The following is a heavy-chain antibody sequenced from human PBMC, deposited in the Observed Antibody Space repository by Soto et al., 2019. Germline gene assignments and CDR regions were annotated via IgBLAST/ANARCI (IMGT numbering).Heavy chain of an antibody. Sequence: SETLSLTCAVYGGSFIGYYWSWIRQPPGKGLEWIGEINHSGSTNYNPSLKSRVTISVDTSKNQFSLKLSSVTAADTAVYYCARGYMSAFDIWGQGTMVT. J-gene: IGHJ3*02. CDR1: GGSFIGYY. CDR3: ARGYMSAFDI. CDR2: INHSGST. V-gene: IGHV4-34*01.